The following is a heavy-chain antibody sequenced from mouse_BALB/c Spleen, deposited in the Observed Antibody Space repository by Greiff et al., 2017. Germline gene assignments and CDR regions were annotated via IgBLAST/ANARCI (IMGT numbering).Heavy chain of an antibody. CDR3: ARLEDYEYDYYAMDY. V-gene: IGHV1S34*01. Sequence: LVKTGASVKISCKASGYSFTGYYMHWVKQSHGKSLEWIGYISCYNGATSYNQKFKGKATFTVDTSSSTAYMQFNSLTSEDSAVYYCARLEDYEYDYYAMDYWGQGTSVTVSS. CDR1: GYSFTGYY. CDR2: ISCYNGAT. J-gene: IGHJ4*01. D-gene: IGHD2-4*01.